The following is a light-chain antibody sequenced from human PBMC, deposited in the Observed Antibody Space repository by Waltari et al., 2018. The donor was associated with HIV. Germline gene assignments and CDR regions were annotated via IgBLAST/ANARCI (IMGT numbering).Light chain of an antibody. CDR3: QQYNNWPPYT. J-gene: IGKJ2*01. Sequence: ELVMTQSPATLSVSRGERAISSCRASQSVSSNLAWYQQKPGQAPRLLIYGASTRATGIPARFSGSGSGTEFTLTINSLQSEDFAVYYCQQYNNWPPYTFGQGTKLEIK. CDR2: GAS. V-gene: IGKV3-15*01. CDR1: QSVSSN.